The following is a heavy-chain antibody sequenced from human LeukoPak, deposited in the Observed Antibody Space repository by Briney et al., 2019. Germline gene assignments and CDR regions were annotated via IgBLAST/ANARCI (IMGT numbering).Heavy chain of an antibody. V-gene: IGHV4-59*11. Sequence: SETLSLTCTVSGGSISSHYWSWIRQPPGKGLEWIGYIYYSGSTNYNPSLKSRVTISVDTSKNQFSLKLSSMTAADTAVYYCARDLPPGDVWGKGTTVTVSS. CDR2: IYYSGST. CDR3: ARDLPPGDV. J-gene: IGHJ6*04. CDR1: GGSISSHY.